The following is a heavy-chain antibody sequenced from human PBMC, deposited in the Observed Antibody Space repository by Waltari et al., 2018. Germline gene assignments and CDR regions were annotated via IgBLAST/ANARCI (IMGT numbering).Heavy chain of an antibody. D-gene: IGHD3-3*01. CDR1: GGSFSGYY. CDR2: INHSGST. Sequence: QVQLQQWGAGLLKPSETLSLTCAVYGGSFSGYYWSWIRQPPGKGLEWIGEINHSGSTNYNPSLKSRVTISVDTSKNQFSLKLSSVTAADTAVYYCARAVPFYTIFGVVQAWFDPWGQGTLVTVSS. CDR3: ARAVPFYTIFGVVQAWFDP. V-gene: IGHV4-34*01. J-gene: IGHJ5*02.